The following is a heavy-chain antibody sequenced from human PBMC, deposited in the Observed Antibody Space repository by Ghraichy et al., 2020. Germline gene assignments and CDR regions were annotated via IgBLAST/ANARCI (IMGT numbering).Heavy chain of an antibody. CDR2: IYYSGST. D-gene: IGHD2-2*02. J-gene: IGHJ5*02. CDR1: GGSISSGGYY. Sequence: SETLSLTCTVSGGSISSGGYYWSWIRQHPGKGLEWIGYIYYSGSTYYNPSLKSRVTISVDTSKNQFSLKLSSVTAADTAVYYCARDAKRCSSTSCYSWFDPWGQGTLVTVSS. V-gene: IGHV4-31*03. CDR3: ARDAKRCSSTSCYSWFDP.